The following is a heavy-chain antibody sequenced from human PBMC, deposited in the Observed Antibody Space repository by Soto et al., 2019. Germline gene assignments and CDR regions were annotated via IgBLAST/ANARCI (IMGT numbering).Heavy chain of an antibody. CDR2: IYPDDSDT. CDR1: GYSFSTYW. V-gene: IGHV5-51*01. D-gene: IGHD1-26*01. J-gene: IGHJ4*02. CDR3: ARLGGGAYYFDH. Sequence: GGSLKISCKGSGYSFSTYWIGWVRQMPGKGLEWMGIIYPDDSDTRYSLSFQGQVTISADKSISTAYLQGSSLKASDTAIYYCARLGGGAYYFDHWGQGTLVTVSS.